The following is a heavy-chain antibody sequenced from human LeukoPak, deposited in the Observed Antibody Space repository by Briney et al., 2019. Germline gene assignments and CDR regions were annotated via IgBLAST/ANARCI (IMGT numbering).Heavy chain of an antibody. CDR3: ARVFDSGSQAYFYYMDV. V-gene: IGHV4-59*01. CDR2: IYSSGST. Sequence: PSETLSLPCNVSGGSIRGYYWSWIRQPPGKGLEWIGYIYSSGSTNYNPSLKSRVTMSVDTSKNQFSLKVSSVTAADTAVYYCARVFDSGSQAYFYYMDVWGKGTTVTISS. J-gene: IGHJ6*03. CDR1: GGSIRGYY. D-gene: IGHD3-10*01.